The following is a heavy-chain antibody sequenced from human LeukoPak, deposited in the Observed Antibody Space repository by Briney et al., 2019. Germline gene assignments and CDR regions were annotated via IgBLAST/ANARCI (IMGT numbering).Heavy chain of an antibody. CDR3: AKPLSPYRGSSWYTDWFDP. CDR2: ISGSGGST. D-gene: IGHD6-13*01. Sequence: PGGSLRLSCAASGFTFSSYAMSWVRQAPGKGLEWVSAISGSGGSTYYADSVKGRFTISRDNSKNTLYLQMNSLRAEDTAVYYCAKPLSPYRGSSWYTDWFDPWGQGTLVTVSS. V-gene: IGHV3-23*01. J-gene: IGHJ5*02. CDR1: GFTFSSYA.